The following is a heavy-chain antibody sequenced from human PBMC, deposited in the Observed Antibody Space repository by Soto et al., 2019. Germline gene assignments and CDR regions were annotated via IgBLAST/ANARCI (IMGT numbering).Heavy chain of an antibody. D-gene: IGHD1-1*01. CDR1: GYDFTTYG. V-gene: IGHV1-18*01. Sequence: QVHLVQSGAEVKKPGASVKVSCKGSGYDFTTYGITWVRQAPGQGLEWMAWISAHNGNTDYAQKLQGRVTVTRDTSTSTXYXELXXXRSDXXAXXXXAXXRYGDYWGQGALVTVSS. CDR3: AXXRYGDY. J-gene: IGHJ4*02. CDR2: ISAHNGNT.